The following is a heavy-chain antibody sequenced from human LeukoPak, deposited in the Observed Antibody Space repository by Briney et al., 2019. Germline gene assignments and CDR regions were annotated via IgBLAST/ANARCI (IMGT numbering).Heavy chain of an antibody. D-gene: IGHD1-26*01. CDR1: GFTFSSFA. J-gene: IGHJ4*02. Sequence: PGGSLRLSCAASGFTFSSFAMSWVRQAPGKGLEWVSAVSGSGRSTYHADSVKGRFTISRDNSIMTLYLQMNSLRAEDTAVYYCAKGSSATYPYYFDYWGQGTLVTVSS. CDR3: AKGSSATYPYYFDY. V-gene: IGHV3-23*01. CDR2: VSGSGRST.